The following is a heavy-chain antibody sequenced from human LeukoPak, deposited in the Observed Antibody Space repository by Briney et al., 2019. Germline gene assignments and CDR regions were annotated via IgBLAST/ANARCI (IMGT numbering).Heavy chain of an antibody. J-gene: IGHJ5*02. Sequence: SETLSLTCAVYGGSFSGYYWSWIRQPPGKGLEWIGEINHSGSTNYNPSLKSRVTISVDTSKNQFSLKLSSVTAADTAVYYCGRGPYYGSGSYYNRRFNWFDPWGQGTLVTVSS. D-gene: IGHD3-10*01. CDR3: GRGPYYGSGSYYNRRFNWFDP. V-gene: IGHV4-34*01. CDR2: INHSGST. CDR1: GGSFSGYY.